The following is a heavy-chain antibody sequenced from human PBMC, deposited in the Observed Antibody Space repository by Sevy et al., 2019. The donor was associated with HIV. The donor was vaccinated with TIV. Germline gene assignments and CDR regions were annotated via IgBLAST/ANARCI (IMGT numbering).Heavy chain of an antibody. V-gene: IGHV3-21*01. CDR3: ARAVTSGRDGYNYVGY. D-gene: IGHD5-12*01. J-gene: IGHJ4*02. CDR1: GFTFSSYS. CDR2: ISSSSSYI. Sequence: GGSLRLSCAASGFTFSSYSMNWVRQAPGKGLEWDSSISSSSSYIYYADSVKGRFTISRDNAKNSLYLQMNSLRAEDTAVYYCARAVTSGRDGYNYVGYWGQGTLVTVSS.